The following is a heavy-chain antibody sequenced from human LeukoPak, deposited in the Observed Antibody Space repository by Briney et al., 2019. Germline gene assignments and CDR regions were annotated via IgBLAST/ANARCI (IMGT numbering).Heavy chain of an antibody. Sequence: SVKVSCKASGGTFSSYAISWVRQAPGQGLEWIGGIIPIFGTANYAQKFQGRVTITADESTSTAYMELSSLRSEDTAVYYCARVESYYYDSSGYYRWFDPWGQGTLVTVSS. CDR2: IIPIFGTA. CDR3: ARVESYYYDSSGYYRWFDP. D-gene: IGHD3-22*01. V-gene: IGHV1-69*13. CDR1: GGTFSSYA. J-gene: IGHJ5*02.